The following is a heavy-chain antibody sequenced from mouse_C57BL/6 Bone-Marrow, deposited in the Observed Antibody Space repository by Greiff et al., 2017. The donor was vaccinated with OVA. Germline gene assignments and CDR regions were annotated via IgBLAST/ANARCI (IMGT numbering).Heavy chain of an antibody. CDR1: GFNFKDYY. Sequence: VQLQQSGAELVKPGASVKLSCTASGFNFKDYYMHWVKQRTEQGLEWIGRIDPEDGDTKYDPKFQGKATMTADTSSNTAYLQLSSLTSEDTAVYYCARSYCDSSYGAMDYWGQGTSVTVSS. D-gene: IGHD1-1*01. J-gene: IGHJ4*01. CDR2: IDPEDGDT. V-gene: IGHV14-2*01. CDR3: ARSYCDSSYGAMDY.